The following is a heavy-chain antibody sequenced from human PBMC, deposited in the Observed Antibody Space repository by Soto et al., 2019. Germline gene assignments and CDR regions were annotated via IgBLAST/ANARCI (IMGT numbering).Heavy chain of an antibody. Sequence: GASVKLSCKASGYTFTSYAMHWVRQAPGQRLEWMGWINAGNGNTKYSQKFQGRVTITRDTSASTAYMELNSLKTEDTTVYYCTTDSGIAAAGYWGQGTLVTVSS. V-gene: IGHV1-3*01. CDR3: TTDSGIAAAGY. CDR1: GYTFTSYA. J-gene: IGHJ4*02. D-gene: IGHD6-13*01. CDR2: INAGNGNT.